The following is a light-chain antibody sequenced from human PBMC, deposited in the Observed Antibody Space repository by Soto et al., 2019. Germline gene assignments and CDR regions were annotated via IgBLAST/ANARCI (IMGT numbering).Light chain of an antibody. CDR1: QDISNY. Sequence: DIQMTQSPSSLSASVGDRVTITCQASQDISNYLNWYQQKPGKAPKLLIYDASNLETGVPSRFNGSGSGTDFTFTISSLQPEDIATYYWQQYYNIPLTFGGGTKVEIK. J-gene: IGKJ4*01. CDR2: DAS. CDR3: QQYYNIPLT. V-gene: IGKV1-33*01.